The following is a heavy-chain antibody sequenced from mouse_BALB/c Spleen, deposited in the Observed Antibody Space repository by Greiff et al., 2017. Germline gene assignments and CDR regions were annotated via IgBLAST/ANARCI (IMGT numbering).Heavy chain of an antibody. Sequence: EVKLQQSGPGLVKPSPSLSLTCTATGYSITDDYAWYWIRQFPESKLEWMGYISYSGSTSYNPTLKSRISITRDTSKNQFFLQLNSVTTEDTATYYCARRGSRGFAYWGQGTLVTVSA. V-gene: IGHV3-2*02. J-gene: IGHJ3*01. CDR3: ARRGSRGFAY. CDR1: GYSITDDYA. CDR2: ISYSGST.